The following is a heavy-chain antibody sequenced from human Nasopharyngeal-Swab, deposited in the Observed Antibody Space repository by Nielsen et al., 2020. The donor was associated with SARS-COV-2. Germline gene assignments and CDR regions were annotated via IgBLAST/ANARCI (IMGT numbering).Heavy chain of an antibody. D-gene: IGHD3-10*01. CDR2: INPSCGST. V-gene: IGHV1-46*01. J-gene: IGHJ4*02. CDR3: ARGLRISGSAPADY. Sequence: ASVKVSCKAFGYTFTGDYMHWVRQAPGQGLEWMGIINPSCGSTTYAQKFQGRVTMTRDTSTSRVYMELSRLRSEDTAVYYCARGLRISGSAPADYWGQGTLVTVSS. CDR1: GYTFTGDY.